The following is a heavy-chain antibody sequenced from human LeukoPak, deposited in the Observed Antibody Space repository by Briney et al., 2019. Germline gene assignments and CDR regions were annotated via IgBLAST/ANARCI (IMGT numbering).Heavy chain of an antibody. D-gene: IGHD2-15*01. Sequence: GGSLRLSCAVSGVIFSRYWMSWVRQAPGTGLGWVANIKQDGSEKYYVDSVKGRFTISRDNAKNTLYLQMNSLRAEDTAVYYCASGYEDYWGQGTLVTVSS. CDR1: GVIFSRYW. V-gene: IGHV3-7*02. J-gene: IGHJ4*02. CDR3: ASGYEDY. CDR2: IKQDGSEK.